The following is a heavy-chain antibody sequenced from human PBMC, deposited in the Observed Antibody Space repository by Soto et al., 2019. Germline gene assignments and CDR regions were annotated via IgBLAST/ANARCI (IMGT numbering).Heavy chain of an antibody. V-gene: IGHV4-59*01. D-gene: IGHD3-10*01. Sequence: SETLSLTCTVSGGSINSYFWSWIRQSPGKGLEWIGHIYYSGSTSYSPSLKSRVSISVDTSKNQFSLEVHSVTAAHTAVYYCARARTNMVHFDYWDQGTLVTASS. CDR1: GGSINSYF. CDR3: ARARTNMVHFDY. J-gene: IGHJ4*02. CDR2: IYYSGST.